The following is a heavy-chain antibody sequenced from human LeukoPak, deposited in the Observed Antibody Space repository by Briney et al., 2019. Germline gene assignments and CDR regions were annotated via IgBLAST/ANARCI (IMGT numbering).Heavy chain of an antibody. J-gene: IGHJ4*02. CDR3: AQTSRAVPAPIGSFDY. CDR1: GYTFTSYG. Sequence: ASVKVSCKASGYTFTSYGISWVRQAPGQGLEWMGWISAYNGNTNYAQNFQVRVTFTTDKSTNTAYMELSSLRSEDTAVYYCAQTSRAVPAPIGSFDYWGQGTLVIVSS. D-gene: IGHD2-2*02. V-gene: IGHV1-18*01. CDR2: ISAYNGNT.